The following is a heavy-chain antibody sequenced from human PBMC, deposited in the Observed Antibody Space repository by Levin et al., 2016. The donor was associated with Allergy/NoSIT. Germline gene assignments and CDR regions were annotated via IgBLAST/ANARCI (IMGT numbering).Heavy chain of an antibody. CDR3: VTGERSFPRSS. J-gene: IGHJ5*02. D-gene: IGHD7-27*01. CDR2: ISYDSDYI. Sequence: WIRQPPGKGLEWVSSISYDSDYIYYADSVKGRFTISRDNAKNSLYLQMNSLRAEDTAVFYCVTGERSFPRSSWGRGTLVTVSS. V-gene: IGHV3-21*01.